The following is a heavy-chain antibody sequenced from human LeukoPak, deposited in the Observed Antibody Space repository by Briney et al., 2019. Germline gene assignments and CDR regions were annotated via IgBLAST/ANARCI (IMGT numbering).Heavy chain of an antibody. J-gene: IGHJ6*02. D-gene: IGHD2-8*01. CDR1: GGSFSGYY. CDR3: ARGPGYCTNGVCYYYYGMDV. V-gene: IGHV4-34*01. Sequence: SETLSLTCAVYGGSFSGYYWSCIRQPPGKGLELIGEVNHSGNTNYNPSLKSRVTISVDTSKNQFSLKLSSVTAADTAVYYCARGPGYCTNGVCYYYYGMDVWGQGTTVTVSS. CDR2: VNHSGNT.